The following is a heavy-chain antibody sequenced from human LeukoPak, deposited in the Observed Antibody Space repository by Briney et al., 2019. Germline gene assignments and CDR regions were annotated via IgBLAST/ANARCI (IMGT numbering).Heavy chain of an antibody. D-gene: IGHD2-2*02. Sequence: GASVKVSRKASGYTFSNYGISWVRQAPGQGLEWMGWISVYNTNTNSAQNVQGRVTMTTDTSTSTAYMELRSLRSDDTAVYYCARMGCSSASCYTLDYWGQGTLVTVSS. J-gene: IGHJ4*02. CDR2: ISVYNTNT. V-gene: IGHV1-18*01. CDR1: GYTFSNYG. CDR3: ARMGCSSASCYTLDY.